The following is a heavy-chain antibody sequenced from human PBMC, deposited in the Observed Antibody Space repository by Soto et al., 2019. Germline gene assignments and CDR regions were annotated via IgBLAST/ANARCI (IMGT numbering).Heavy chain of an antibody. CDR1: GYSFTTYY. CDR2: INPSGGST. V-gene: IGHV1-46*01. CDR3: ARNDKSGLDY. D-gene: IGHD1-1*01. Sequence: QVQLVQSGAEVKKPGASVKVSCKASGYSFTTYYVHWVRQAPGQGLEWMGMINPSGGSTSYAQKFQGRVSMTTGTSTSTVYMELSSLRSEDTAVYYCARNDKSGLDYWGQGTLVTVSS. J-gene: IGHJ4*02.